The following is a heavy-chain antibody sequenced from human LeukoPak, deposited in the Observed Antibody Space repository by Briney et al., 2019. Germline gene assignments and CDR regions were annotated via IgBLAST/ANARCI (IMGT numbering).Heavy chain of an antibody. D-gene: IGHD6-19*01. CDR3: AREGSIAVAGFYY. V-gene: IGHV3-53*01. CDR2: IYSGGTT. CDR1: GFTVSSNY. J-gene: IGHJ4*02. Sequence: PGGPLRLSCAASGFTVSSNYMSWVRQAPGKGLEWVSVIYSGGTTYYADSVKGRFTISRDNSKNTLYLQMNSLRGEDTAVYYCAREGSIAVAGFYYWGQGTLVTVSS.